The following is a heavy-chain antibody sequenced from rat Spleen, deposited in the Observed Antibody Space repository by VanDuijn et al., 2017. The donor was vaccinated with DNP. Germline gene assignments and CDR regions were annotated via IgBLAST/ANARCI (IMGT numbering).Heavy chain of an antibody. D-gene: IGHD4-3*01. CDR1: GFTFSDYY. V-gene: IGHV5-22*01. Sequence: EVQLVESGGGLVQPGRSLKLSCPASGFTFSDYYMAWVRQAPTRGLEWVAYIGSDGYAPYYGVSVKGRFTISRDNAKSTLYLQMNSLRSEDMATYYCVRWNSGHFDYWGQGVMVTVSS. J-gene: IGHJ2*01. CDR2: IGSDGYAP. CDR3: VRWNSGHFDY.